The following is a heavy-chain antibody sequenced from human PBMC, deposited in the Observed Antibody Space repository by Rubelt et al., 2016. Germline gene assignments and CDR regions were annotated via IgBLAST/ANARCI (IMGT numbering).Heavy chain of an antibody. D-gene: IGHD6-6*01. J-gene: IGHJ4*02. V-gene: IGHV1-46*01. Sequence: GYIFTSYSMHWVRQAPGQGLEWMGIINPSGGSTAYAQKFQGSVSMTRDTSTSTVYMELSSLGYEDTALYYCARDSSNLAARLPNFDYWGQGTLVRVSS. CDR1: GYIFTSYS. CDR2: INPSGGST. CDR3: ARDSSNLAARLPNFDY.